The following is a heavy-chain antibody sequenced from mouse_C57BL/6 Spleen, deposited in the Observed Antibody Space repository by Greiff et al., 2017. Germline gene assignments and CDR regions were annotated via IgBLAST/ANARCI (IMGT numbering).Heavy chain of an antibody. CDR3: ARDYGSSYVFDY. CDR1: GYAFSSSW. CDR2: IYPGDGDT. D-gene: IGHD1-1*01. V-gene: IGHV1-82*01. J-gene: IGHJ2*01. Sequence: VQLQQSGPELVKPGASVKISCKASGYAFSSSWMNWVKQRPGKGLEWIGRIYPGDGDTNYNGKFKGKATLTADKSSSTAYMQLTSLTSEDSAVYICARDYGSSYVFDYWGQGTTLTVST.